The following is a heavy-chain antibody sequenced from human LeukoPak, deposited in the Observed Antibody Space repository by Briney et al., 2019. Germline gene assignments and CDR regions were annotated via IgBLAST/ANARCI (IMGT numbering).Heavy chain of an antibody. CDR2: ISGCGGST. V-gene: IGHV3-23*01. Sequence: GGSLRLSCAASGFTFSSCAMSWVRQAPGKGLEWVSAISGCGGSTYYADSVKGRFTISRDNSMKTLYLQMNSLRAEDTAVYYCAKSPGEYYYYYGMDVWGQGTTVTVSS. CDR1: GFTFSSCA. CDR3: AKSPGEYYYYYGMDV. D-gene: IGHD1-1*01. J-gene: IGHJ6*02.